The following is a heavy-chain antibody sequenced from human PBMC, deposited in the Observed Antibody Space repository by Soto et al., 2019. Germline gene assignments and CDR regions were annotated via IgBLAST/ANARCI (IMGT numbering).Heavy chain of an antibody. CDR3: ARRGWYYFDSSGYYYPFDH. Sequence: SETLSLTCTVAGGYISSSNYYWGWLRQPPGKGLEWIANIHSSGGTHHNPSLKSRVTISVDTSKNQFSLKLSSVTAADTAVYYCARRGWYYFDSSGYYYPFDHWGQGALVTVSS. V-gene: IGHV4-39*01. D-gene: IGHD3-22*01. CDR2: IHSSGGT. CDR1: GGYISSSNYY. J-gene: IGHJ4*02.